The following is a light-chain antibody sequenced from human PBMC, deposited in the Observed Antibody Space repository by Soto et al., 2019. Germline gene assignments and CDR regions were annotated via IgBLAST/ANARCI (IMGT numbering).Light chain of an antibody. CDR3: SSYGGSNNLL. V-gene: IGLV2-8*01. CDR2: EVS. J-gene: IGLJ2*01. Sequence: QSALTQPPSASGSPRQSVTISCTGTSSDVGGYNYVSWYQQHPGKAPKVMIYEVSKRPSGVPDRFSGSKSGNTAPLTVSGLQAEDEADYYCSSYGGSNNLLFGGGTKLTVL. CDR1: SSDVGGYNY.